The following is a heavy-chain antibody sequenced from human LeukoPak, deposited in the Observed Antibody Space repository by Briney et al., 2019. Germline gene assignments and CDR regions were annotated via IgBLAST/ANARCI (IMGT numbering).Heavy chain of an antibody. D-gene: IGHD2-8*01. J-gene: IGHJ6*04. V-gene: IGHV1-8*01. CDR3: ARGHCTNGVCYSAGLV. CDR2: MNPNSGNT. CDR1: GYTFTSYD. Sequence: GASVKVSCKASGYTFTSYDINWVRQATGQGLEWMGWMNPNSGNTGYAQKFQGRVTMTRNTSISTAYMELSSLRSEDTAVYYCARGHCTNGVCYSAGLVWGKGTTVTVSS.